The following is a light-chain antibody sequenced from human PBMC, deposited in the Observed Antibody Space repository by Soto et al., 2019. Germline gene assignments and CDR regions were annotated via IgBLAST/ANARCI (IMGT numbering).Light chain of an antibody. V-gene: IGKV3-11*01. J-gene: IGKJ1*01. Sequence: EIVLTQFPATLSLSPGERATLSCRASQSVSNYLAWYQQKPGQAPRLLIYDASNRATGIPARFSGSGSGTDFTLIISSLEPEDFAVYYCQQRSDWPPWTFGQGTKVDIK. CDR2: DAS. CDR1: QSVSNY. CDR3: QQRSDWPPWT.